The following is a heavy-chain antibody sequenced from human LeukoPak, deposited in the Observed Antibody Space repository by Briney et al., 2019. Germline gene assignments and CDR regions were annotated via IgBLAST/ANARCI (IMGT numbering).Heavy chain of an antibody. D-gene: IGHD1-26*01. CDR3: ARVSAGIVGATYFDY. V-gene: IGHV3-64*01. CDR2: ISSNGGST. CDR1: GFTFSSYA. J-gene: IGHJ4*02. Sequence: GGSLRLSCAASGFTFSSYAMHWVRQAPGKGLEYVSAISSNGGSTYYANSVKGRFTISRGNSKNTLYLQMGSLRAEDMAVYYCARVSAGIVGATYFDYWGQGTLVTVSS.